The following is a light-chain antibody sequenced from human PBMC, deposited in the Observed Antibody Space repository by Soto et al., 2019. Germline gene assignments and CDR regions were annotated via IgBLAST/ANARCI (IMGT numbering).Light chain of an antibody. CDR1: QSISSC. CDR3: QQYNSYPWT. J-gene: IGKJ1*01. CDR2: DAS. Sequence: DMQMTQSPSTLSASVGDRVTITCRASQSISSCLAWYQQKPGKAPKLLIYDASSLESGVPSSFSGSGSGTEFTLTISSLQPDDFATYYCQQYNSYPWTFGQGTKVEIK. V-gene: IGKV1-5*01.